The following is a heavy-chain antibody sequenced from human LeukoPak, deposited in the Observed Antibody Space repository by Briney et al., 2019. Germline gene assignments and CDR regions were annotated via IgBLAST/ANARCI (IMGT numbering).Heavy chain of an antibody. CDR1: GGTFSSYA. Sequence: GSSVKVSCKASGGTFSSYAISWVRQAPGQGLEWMGGIIPIFGTANYAQKFQGRVTITADKSTSTAYMELSSLRSEDTAVYYCARASGYSGSYFGDRDQRYFDYWGQGTLVTVSS. V-gene: IGHV1-69*06. J-gene: IGHJ4*02. CDR2: IIPIFGTA. D-gene: IGHD1-26*01. CDR3: ARASGYSGSYFGDRDQRYFDY.